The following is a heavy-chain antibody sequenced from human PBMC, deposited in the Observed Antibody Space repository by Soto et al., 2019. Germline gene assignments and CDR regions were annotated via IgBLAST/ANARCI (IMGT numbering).Heavy chain of an antibody. CDR1: GYTFTSYD. CDR2: MNPNSGNT. J-gene: IGHJ5*02. V-gene: IGHV1-8*01. Sequence: GASVKVSCKASGYTFTSYDINWVRQATGQGLEWMGWMNPNSGNTGYAQKFQGRVTMTRNTSISTAYMELSSLRSEDTAVYYCARGRNKNLIGYPKSNWFDPWGQGTLVTVS. D-gene: IGHD3-9*01. CDR3: ARGRNKNLIGYPKSNWFDP.